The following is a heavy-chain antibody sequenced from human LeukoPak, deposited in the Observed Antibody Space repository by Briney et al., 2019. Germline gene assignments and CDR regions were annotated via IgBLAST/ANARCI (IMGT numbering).Heavy chain of an antibody. J-gene: IGHJ4*02. V-gene: IGHV3-11*01. D-gene: IGHD4-17*01. CDR3: ARGGTTVTD. CDR1: GFIFSDYY. Sequence: PGGSLRLSCGASGFIFSDYYMSYIRQAPGRGLEWVSYISNSGSIMHYADSVKGRFTISRDNAKNSLHLQMNSLRAEDTAVYNCARGGTTVTDWGQGTLVTVSS. CDR2: ISNSGSIM.